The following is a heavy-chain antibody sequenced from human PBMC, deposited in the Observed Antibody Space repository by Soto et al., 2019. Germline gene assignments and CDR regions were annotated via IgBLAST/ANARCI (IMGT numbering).Heavy chain of an antibody. CDR2: ISTYNGAT. CDR1: GYTFTRFG. J-gene: IGHJ2*01. Sequence: QVQLVQSGAEVKKPGASVKVSCKASGYTFTRFGISWVRQAPGQGLEWMGWISTYNGATNYALNVQGRVTMTTDTSTSRAYMELRSLRSDETAVYYCAGGGTDYGDSGTLYHWYFDLWGRGTLVTVSS. D-gene: IGHD4-17*01. V-gene: IGHV1-18*01. CDR3: AGGGTDYGDSGTLYHWYFDL.